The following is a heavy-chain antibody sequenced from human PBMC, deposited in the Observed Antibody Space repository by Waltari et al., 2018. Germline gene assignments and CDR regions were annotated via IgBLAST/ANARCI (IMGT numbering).Heavy chain of an antibody. D-gene: IGHD3-22*01. CDR1: GGSFSGYY. V-gene: IGHV4-34*01. CDR3: ARGAPLITPDY. J-gene: IGHJ4*02. Sequence: QVQLQQWGAGLLKPSETLSLTCAGYGGSFSGYYWSWIRQPPGKGLEWIGEINHSGSTNYNPSLKSRVTISVDTSKNQFSLKLSSVTAADTAVYYCARGAPLITPDYWGQGTLVTVSS. CDR2: INHSGST.